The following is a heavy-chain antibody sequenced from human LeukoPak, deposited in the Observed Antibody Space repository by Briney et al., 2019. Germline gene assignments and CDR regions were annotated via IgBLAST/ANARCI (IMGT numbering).Heavy chain of an antibody. Sequence: ASVKVSCKASGYTFTSYGISWVRQAPGQGLEWVGWISAYNRDTNYAQKFQGRVTLTTDTSTSTTYMELRNLRSDDTAVYYCAREVQWLVILPDYWGQGTLVTVSS. D-gene: IGHD6-19*01. J-gene: IGHJ4*02. CDR1: GYTFTSYG. CDR3: AREVQWLVILPDY. CDR2: ISAYNRDT. V-gene: IGHV1-18*01.